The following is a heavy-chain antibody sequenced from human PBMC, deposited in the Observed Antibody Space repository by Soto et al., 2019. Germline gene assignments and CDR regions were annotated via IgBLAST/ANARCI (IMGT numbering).Heavy chain of an antibody. D-gene: IGHD2-2*01. CDR3: ARYFCTSTTCYFFDY. J-gene: IGHJ4*02. Sequence: PSETLSLTCTVSGGSISGYYWSWIRQPPGKGLEWIGYIYYTGSTNYNPSLKSRVTISIDTSKNQFSLKLSSVTAADTAVYYCARYFCTSTTCYFFDYWGQGTLVTVSS. CDR2: IYYTGST. CDR1: GGSISGYY. V-gene: IGHV4-59*01.